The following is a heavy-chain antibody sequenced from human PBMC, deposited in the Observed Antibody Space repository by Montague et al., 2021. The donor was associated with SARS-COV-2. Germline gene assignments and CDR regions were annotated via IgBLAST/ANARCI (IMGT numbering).Heavy chain of an antibody. D-gene: IGHD1-1*01. CDR2: TYYRSKWYN. V-gene: IGHV6-1*01. CDR3: TSGREGNYNVMDV. Sequence: CAISGDSVSSNSATWNWVRQSPSRGLEWLGRTYYRSKWYNDYAVXVRGRVTINPDTSKNQFSLQLNSVTPEDTAVYYYTSGREGNYNVMDVWGQGTTVTVSS. J-gene: IGHJ6*02. CDR1: GDSVSSNSAT.